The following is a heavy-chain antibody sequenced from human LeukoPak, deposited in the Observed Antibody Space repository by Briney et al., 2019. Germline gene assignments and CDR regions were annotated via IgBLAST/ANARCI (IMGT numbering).Heavy chain of an antibody. Sequence: PGGSLRLSCAASGFTFSGYGMHWVRQAPGKGLEWVAFIRYDGSNKYYADSVKGRFTISRDNSKNTLYLQMNSLRAEDAAVYYCAKGGPAAASNWFDPWGQGTLVTVSS. V-gene: IGHV3-30*02. J-gene: IGHJ5*02. CDR2: IRYDGSNK. CDR1: GFTFSGYG. D-gene: IGHD2-2*01. CDR3: AKGGPAAASNWFDP.